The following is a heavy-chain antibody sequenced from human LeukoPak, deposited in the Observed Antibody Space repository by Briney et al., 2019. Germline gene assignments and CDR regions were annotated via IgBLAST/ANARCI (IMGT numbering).Heavy chain of an antibody. V-gene: IGHV3-21*01. CDR3: ASSLVVVPAAITDY. Sequence: GGSLRLSCAASGFTFGSYSMNWVRQAPGKGLEWVSSISSSSSYIYYADSVKGRFTISRDNAKNSLYLQMNSLRAEDTAVYYCASSLVVVPAAITDYWGQGTLVTVSS. CDR2: ISSSSSYI. D-gene: IGHD2-2*01. CDR1: GFTFGSYS. J-gene: IGHJ4*02.